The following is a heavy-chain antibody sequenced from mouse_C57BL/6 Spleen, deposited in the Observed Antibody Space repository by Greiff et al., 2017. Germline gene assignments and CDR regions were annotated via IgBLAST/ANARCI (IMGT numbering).Heavy chain of an antibody. J-gene: IGHJ2*01. CDR1: GYAFSSYW. CDR2: IYPGDGDT. V-gene: IGHV1-80*01. CDR3: ARASYSYYFDY. D-gene: IGHD6-1*01. Sequence: QVQLQQSGAELVKPGASVKISCKASGYAFSSYWMNWVKQRPGKGLEWIGQIYPGDGDTNYNGKFKGKATLTADKSSSTAYMQLSSLTSEDSAVYFCARASYSYYFDYWGQGTTLTVSS.